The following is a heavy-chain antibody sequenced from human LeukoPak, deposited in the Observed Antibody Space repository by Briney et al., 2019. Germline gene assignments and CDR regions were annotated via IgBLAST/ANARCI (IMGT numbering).Heavy chain of an antibody. Sequence: GRSLRLSCAASGFTFSSYAMHWVRQAPGKGLEWVAVISYDGSNKYYADSVKGRFTISRDNSKNTLYLQMNSLRAEDTAVYYCARGPRYSSPYFDYWGQGTLVTVSS. CDR3: ARGPRYSSPYFDY. CDR1: GFTFSSYA. J-gene: IGHJ4*02. D-gene: IGHD6-13*01. V-gene: IGHV3-30-3*01. CDR2: ISYDGSNK.